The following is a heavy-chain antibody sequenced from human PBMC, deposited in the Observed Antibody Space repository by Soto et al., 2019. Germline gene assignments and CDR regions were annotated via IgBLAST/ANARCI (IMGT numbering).Heavy chain of an antibody. CDR3: ARDRSTDFGLDV. D-gene: IGHD3-3*01. CDR2: ISDGGERT. CDR1: GFTFSDYV. Sequence: EVQLLESGGDLVQPGGSLRLSCVASGFTFSDYVMGWVRQVPGKGLEWVSSISDGGERTDYRDSVRGRFTISRDNARFTLHLQMNSLRVDDTAIYFCARDRSTDFGLDVWGQGTTVTVSS. J-gene: IGHJ6*02. V-gene: IGHV3-23*01.